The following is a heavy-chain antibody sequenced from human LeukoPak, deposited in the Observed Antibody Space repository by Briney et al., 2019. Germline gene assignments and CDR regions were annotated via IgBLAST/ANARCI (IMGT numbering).Heavy chain of an antibody. J-gene: IGHJ4*02. V-gene: IGHV3-66*01. CDR1: GFTVSSNS. CDR3: ARYKQNYDFWSGYYRIEGGFDY. Sequence: PGGSLRLSCPASGFTVSSNSMSWVRQAQGKGLEWVSVIYSGGSTSYADSVKGRFTISRDNSKNTLYLQMNSLRAEDTAVYYCARYKQNYDFWSGYYRIEGGFDYWGQGTLVTVSS. CDR2: IYSGGST. D-gene: IGHD3-3*01.